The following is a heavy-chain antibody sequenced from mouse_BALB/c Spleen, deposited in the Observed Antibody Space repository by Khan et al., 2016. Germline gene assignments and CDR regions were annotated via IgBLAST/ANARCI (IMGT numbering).Heavy chain of an antibody. J-gene: IGHJ1*01. CDR1: GYSITSDYT. CDR3: ARSNYGQDI. V-gene: IGHV3-2*02. D-gene: IGHD1-2*01. Sequence: EVQLQESGPCLVKPSQSLSLTCTVTGYSITSDYTWNWIRQFPGNRLEWMGYLRFSGAPTSSPFLTSRISITRDPTQHQFFLQLNSVTAEDTATYYWARSNYGQDIWGAGTTVTVSS. CDR2: LRFSGAP.